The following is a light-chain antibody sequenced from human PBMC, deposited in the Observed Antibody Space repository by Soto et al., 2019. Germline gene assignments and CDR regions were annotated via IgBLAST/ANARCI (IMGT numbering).Light chain of an antibody. Sequence: QSVLTQPPSASGTPGQRVTISCSGSSSNVGVNFVYWYQHLPGTAPKLLIYRNDQRPSGVPDRFSGSKSGTSSSLAISGLRYEEEADYYCEAWDDSRRGRVFGTGTKVTVL. CDR3: EAWDDSRRGRV. CDR1: SSNVGVNF. CDR2: RND. J-gene: IGLJ1*01. V-gene: IGLV1-47*01.